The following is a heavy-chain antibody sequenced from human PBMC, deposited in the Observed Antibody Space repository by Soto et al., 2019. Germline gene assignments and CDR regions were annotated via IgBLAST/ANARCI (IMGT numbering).Heavy chain of an antibody. V-gene: IGHV1-69*06. Sequence: SVKVSCKASGGTFSSYAISWVRQAPGQGLEWMGGIIPIFGTANYAQKFQGRVTITADKSTSTAYMELSSLRSEDTAVYYCASSTETPNYDYVWGSYRAIAPYCYGMDVWGQGTTVTVSS. CDR3: ASSTETPNYDYVWGSYRAIAPYCYGMDV. CDR2: IIPIFGTA. CDR1: GGTFSSYA. J-gene: IGHJ6*02. D-gene: IGHD3-16*01.